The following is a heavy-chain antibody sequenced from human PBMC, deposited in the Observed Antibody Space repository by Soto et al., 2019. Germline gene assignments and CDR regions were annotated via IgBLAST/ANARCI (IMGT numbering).Heavy chain of an antibody. CDR2: INPSGDST. CDR3: AKRPKAGRPVDV. CDR1: GFTFRSYS. D-gene: IGHD6-6*01. V-gene: IGHV3-23*01. J-gene: IGHJ6*04. Sequence: VQLSESGGGLVQPGGSLRLSCAASGFTFRSYSMSWVRQAPGKGLEWVSAINPSGDSTYYADSVKGRLTLSRDNSKNTVYLQINSLRAEDTAIYYCAKRPKAGRPVDVWGKGTTVTVSS.